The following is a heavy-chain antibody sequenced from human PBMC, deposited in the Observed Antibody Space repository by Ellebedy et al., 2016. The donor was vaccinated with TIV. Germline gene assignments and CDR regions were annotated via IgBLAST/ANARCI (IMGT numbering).Heavy chain of an antibody. J-gene: IGHJ4*02. Sequence: SETLSLXCTVSGGSISSYYWSWIRQPPGKGLEWIGYIYYSGSTYYNPSLKSRVTISVDTSKNQFSLKLSSVTAADTAVYYCAREAVLRYFDWLLGPDYWGQGTLVTVSS. V-gene: IGHV4-59*12. CDR1: GGSISSYY. CDR2: IYYSGST. D-gene: IGHD3-9*01. CDR3: AREAVLRYFDWLLGPDY.